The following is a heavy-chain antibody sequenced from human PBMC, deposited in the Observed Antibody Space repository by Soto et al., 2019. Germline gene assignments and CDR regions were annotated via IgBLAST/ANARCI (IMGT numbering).Heavy chain of an antibody. CDR3: ARDSYYDILTGYSYYYYGMDV. CDR1: GGSISSYY. V-gene: IGHV4-59*01. Sequence: SETVSLTCTVSGGSISSYYWSWIRQPPGKGLEWIGYIYYSGSTNYNPSLKSRVTISVDTSKNQFSLKLSSVTAADTAVYYCARDSYYDILTGYSYYYYGMDVWGQGTTVT. CDR2: IYYSGST. J-gene: IGHJ6*02. D-gene: IGHD3-9*01.